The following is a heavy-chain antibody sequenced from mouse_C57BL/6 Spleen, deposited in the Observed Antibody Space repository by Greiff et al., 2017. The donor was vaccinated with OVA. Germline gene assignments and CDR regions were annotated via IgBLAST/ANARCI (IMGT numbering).Heavy chain of an antibody. J-gene: IGHJ1*03. CDR3: ARRPPYYGSSYWYFDV. D-gene: IGHD1-1*01. CDR2: ISNLAYSI. Sequence: EVQRVESGGGLVQPGGSLKLSCAASGFTFSDYGMAWVRQAPRKGPEWVAFISNLAYSIYYADTVTGRFTISRENAKNTLYLEMSSLRSEDTAMYYCARRPPYYGSSYWYFDVWGTGTTVTVSS. V-gene: IGHV5-15*01. CDR1: GFTFSDYG.